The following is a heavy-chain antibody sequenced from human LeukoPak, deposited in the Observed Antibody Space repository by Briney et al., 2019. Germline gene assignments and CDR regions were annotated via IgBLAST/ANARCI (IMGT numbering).Heavy chain of an antibody. V-gene: IGHV1-18*01. J-gene: IGHJ6*03. CDR1: GYTFTSYG. Sequence: GASVKVSCKASGYTFTSYGISWVRQAPGQGLEWMGWISAYNGNTNYAQKLQGRVTMTTDTSTSTAYMELSSLRSEDTAVYYCATDDFWSGYHDKYYYYMDVWGKGTTVTVSS. CDR3: ATDDFWSGYHDKYYYYMDV. CDR2: ISAYNGNT. D-gene: IGHD3-3*01.